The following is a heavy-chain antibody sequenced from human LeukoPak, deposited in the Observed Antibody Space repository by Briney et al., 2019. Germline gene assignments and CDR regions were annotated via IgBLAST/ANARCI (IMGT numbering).Heavy chain of an antibody. CDR2: ISGSGDIT. Sequence: QSGGSLRLSCAASGFTFSSYAMSWVRQAPGKGLEWVSVISGSGDITYYADSVKGRFTISRDNAKNSLYLQMSSLRGEDTAIYYCAKELQWQLRSYHFDYWGQGTLVTVSS. V-gene: IGHV3-23*01. J-gene: IGHJ4*02. CDR1: GFTFSSYA. D-gene: IGHD1-26*01. CDR3: AKELQWQLRSYHFDY.